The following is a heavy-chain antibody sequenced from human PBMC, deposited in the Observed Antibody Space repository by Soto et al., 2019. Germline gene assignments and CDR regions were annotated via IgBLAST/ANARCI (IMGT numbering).Heavy chain of an antibody. D-gene: IGHD6-19*01. CDR1: GFTFSSYW. Sequence: GGSLRLSCAASGFTFSSYWMSWVRQAPGKGLEWVANIKQDGSEKYYVDSVKGRFTISRDNAKNSLYLQMNSLRAEDTAVYYCARDQVSSGWPHYFDYWGQGTLVTVSS. CDR3: ARDQVSSGWPHYFDY. J-gene: IGHJ4*02. V-gene: IGHV3-7*01. CDR2: IKQDGSEK.